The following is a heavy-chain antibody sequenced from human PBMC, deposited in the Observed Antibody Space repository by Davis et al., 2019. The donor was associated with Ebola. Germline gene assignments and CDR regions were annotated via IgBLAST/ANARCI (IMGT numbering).Heavy chain of an antibody. V-gene: IGHV1-8*03. D-gene: IGHD6-13*01. CDR2: INPNSGNT. Sequence: ASVKVSCKASGYTFTGYYMHWVRQAPGQGLEWMGWINPNSGNTGYAQKFQGRVTITRNTSISTAYMELSSLRSEDTAVYYCARDAAAAKGGVDYWGQGTLVTVSS. CDR1: GYTFTGYY. CDR3: ARDAAAAKGGVDY. J-gene: IGHJ4*02.